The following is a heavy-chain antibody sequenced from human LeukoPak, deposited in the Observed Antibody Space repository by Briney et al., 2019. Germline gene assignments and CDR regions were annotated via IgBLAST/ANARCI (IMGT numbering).Heavy chain of an antibody. D-gene: IGHD3-9*01. CDR1: GGSISSYY. CDR3: ARGIRYFDSSMMSDY. Sequence: SETLSLTRTVSGGSISSYYWSWIRQPPGKGLEWIGYIYYSGSTNYNPSLKSRVTISVDTSKNQFSLKLSSVTAADTAVYYCARGIRYFDSSMMSDYWGQGTLVTVSS. V-gene: IGHV4-59*01. CDR2: IYYSGST. J-gene: IGHJ4*02.